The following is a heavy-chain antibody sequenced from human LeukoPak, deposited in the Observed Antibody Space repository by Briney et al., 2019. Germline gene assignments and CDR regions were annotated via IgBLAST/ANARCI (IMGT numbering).Heavy chain of an antibody. CDR3: AKGGGLHNWFDP. Sequence: GGSLRLSCAASGFTFSSYSMNWVRQAPGKRLEWVSYISGSGTISYADSVKGRFTISRDNSKNTLYLQMNSLRAEDTAVYYCAKGGGLHNWFDPWGQGTLVTVSS. V-gene: IGHV3-48*01. CDR1: GFTFSSYS. D-gene: IGHD6-25*01. J-gene: IGHJ5*02. CDR2: ISGSGTI.